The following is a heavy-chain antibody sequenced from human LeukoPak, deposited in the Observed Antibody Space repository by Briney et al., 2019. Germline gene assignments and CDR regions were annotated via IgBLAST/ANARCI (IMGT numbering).Heavy chain of an antibody. CDR1: GFTFSSYA. J-gene: IGHJ4*02. CDR3: AKDLKYCSGGSYHTGFPSPDY. Sequence: PGGSLRLSCTPSGFTFSSYAMSWVRQAPGKGLEWVSAISSSGDSTFYADSVKGRFTISRDNSKNTLYLQMNSLRAEDTAVYYCAKDLKYCSGGSYHTGFPSPDYWGQGTLVTVSS. CDR2: ISSSGDST. V-gene: IGHV3-23*01. D-gene: IGHD2-15*01.